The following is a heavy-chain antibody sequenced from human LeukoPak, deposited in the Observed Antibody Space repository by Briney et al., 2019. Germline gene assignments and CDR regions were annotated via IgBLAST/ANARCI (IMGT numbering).Heavy chain of an antibody. D-gene: IGHD3-22*01. J-gene: IGHJ4*02. CDR3: ARLVEVYDSSGFSRAFDY. CDR2: IYYSGST. Sequence: SETLSLTCTVSGGSISSYYWSWIRQPPGKGPEWIGYIYYSGSTNYNPSLKSRVTISVDTSKNQFSLKLSSVTAADTAVYYCARLVEVYDSSGFSRAFDYWGQGTLVTVSS. CDR1: GGSISSYY. V-gene: IGHV4-59*01.